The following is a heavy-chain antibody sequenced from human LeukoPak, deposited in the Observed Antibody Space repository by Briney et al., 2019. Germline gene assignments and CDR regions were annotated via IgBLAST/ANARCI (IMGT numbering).Heavy chain of an antibody. CDR1: GYTLTELA. Sequence: ASVKVSCKVSGYTLTELAMHWVRQAPGKGLEWMGGVDPGDGETVYAQKFQGRVTMTEDASTDTAYMEVSSLRTEDTAVYYCATYDILTGYYGYYFDYWGQGTLVTVSS. D-gene: IGHD3-9*01. CDR2: VDPGDGET. V-gene: IGHV1-24*01. CDR3: ATYDILTGYYGYYFDY. J-gene: IGHJ4*02.